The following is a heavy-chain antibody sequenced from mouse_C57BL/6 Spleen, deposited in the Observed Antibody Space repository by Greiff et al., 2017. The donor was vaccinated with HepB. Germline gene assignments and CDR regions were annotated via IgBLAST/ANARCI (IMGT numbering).Heavy chain of an antibody. CDR3: ARRGAYGYHWYFDV. J-gene: IGHJ1*03. V-gene: IGHV1-53*01. CDR1: GYTFTSYW. Sequence: VQLQESGTELVKPGASVKLSCKASGYTFTSYWMHWVKQRPGQGLEWIGNINPSNGGTNYNEKFKSKATLTVDKSSSTAYMQLSSLTSEDSAVYYCARRGAYGYHWYFDVWGTGTTVTVSS. D-gene: IGHD2-2*01. CDR2: INPSNGGT.